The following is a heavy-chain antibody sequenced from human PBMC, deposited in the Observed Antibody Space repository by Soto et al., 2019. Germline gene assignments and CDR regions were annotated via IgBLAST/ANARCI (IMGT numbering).Heavy chain of an antibody. CDR1: GFTFSSYW. J-gene: IGHJ4*02. V-gene: IGHV3-74*01. D-gene: IGHD3-3*01. CDR2: INSDGSST. CDR3: AREDYDFWSGYRNLDY. Sequence: QPGGSLRLSCAASGFTFSSYWMHWVRQAPGKGLVWVSRINSDGSSTSYADSVKGRFTISRDNAKNTLYLQMNSLRAEDTAVYYCAREDYDFWSGYRNLDYWGQGTLVTVSS.